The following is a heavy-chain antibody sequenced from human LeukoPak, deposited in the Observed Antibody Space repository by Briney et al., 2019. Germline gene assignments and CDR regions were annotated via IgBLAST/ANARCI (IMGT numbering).Heavy chain of an antibody. CDR3: AGYQSGYRLNY. D-gene: IGHD3-3*01. J-gene: IGHJ4*02. Sequence: TGGSLRLSCAASGFSFSSYSMNWVRQAPGKGLEWVSYISSSSSTIYYADSVKGRFTISRDNSKNTLYLQMNSLRAEDTAVYYCAGYQSGYRLNYWGQGTLVTVSS. CDR1: GFSFSSYS. V-gene: IGHV3-48*01. CDR2: ISSSSSTI.